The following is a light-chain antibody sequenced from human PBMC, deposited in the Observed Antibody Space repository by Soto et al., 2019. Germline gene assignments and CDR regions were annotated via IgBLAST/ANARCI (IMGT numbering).Light chain of an antibody. CDR3: QVWHSSSDHYV. J-gene: IGLJ1*01. V-gene: IGLV3-21*02. Sequence: SSELTQPPSVSVAPGQTARITCGANIIGSKSVHWYQQKPGQAPVLVVYDDSDRPSGIPERFSGSNSGITATLTISRVEAGDEADYYCQVWHSSSDHYVFGTGTKVTVL. CDR1: IIGSKS. CDR2: DDS.